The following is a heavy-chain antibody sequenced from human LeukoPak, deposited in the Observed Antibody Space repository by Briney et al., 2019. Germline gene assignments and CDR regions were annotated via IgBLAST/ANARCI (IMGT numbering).Heavy chain of an antibody. V-gene: IGHV3-30*02. D-gene: IGHD3-3*01. Sequence: PGGSLRLSCAASGFTFSSYGMHWVRQAPGKGLEWVAFIRYDGSNKYYADSVKGRFTISRDNSKNTLYLQMNSLRAEDTAVYYCAKESVHEFWSGAYYYYYYMDVWGKGTTVTVSS. CDR2: IRYDGSNK. CDR3: AKESVHEFWSGAYYYYYYMDV. CDR1: GFTFSSYG. J-gene: IGHJ6*03.